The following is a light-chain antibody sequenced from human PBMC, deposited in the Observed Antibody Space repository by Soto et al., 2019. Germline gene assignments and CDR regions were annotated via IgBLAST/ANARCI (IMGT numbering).Light chain of an antibody. CDR3: QRYGGSPPVT. V-gene: IGKV3-20*01. J-gene: IGKJ4*01. CDR1: QSVSSSY. Sequence: EIVLTQSPGTLSLSPGERATLSCRASQSVSSSYLAWYQQKPGQAPRLLIYGASSRATGIPDRFSGSGSGTDFTLTISRLEPEDFAVYYCQRYGGSPPVTFGGGTKVEIK. CDR2: GAS.